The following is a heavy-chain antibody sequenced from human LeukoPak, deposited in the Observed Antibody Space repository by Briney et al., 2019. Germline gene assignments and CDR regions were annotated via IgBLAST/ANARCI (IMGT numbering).Heavy chain of an antibody. J-gene: IGHJ4*02. CDR2: IKGDGSET. CDR1: GFTVICYW. D-gene: IGHD5-24*01. V-gene: IGHV3-7*01. CDR3: VRWRWLQSEFDY. Sequence: PRRSLRLSWAASGFTVICYWISWVCLAPHKGLHWVASIKGDGSETFYVDSVKGRFTISRDNAQRSLFLQMNSLRAEDTAVYYCVRWRWLQSEFDYWGQGTLVTVSS.